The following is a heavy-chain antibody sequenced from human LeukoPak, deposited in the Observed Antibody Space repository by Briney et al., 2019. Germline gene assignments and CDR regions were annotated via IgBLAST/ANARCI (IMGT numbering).Heavy chain of an antibody. D-gene: IGHD6-19*01. V-gene: IGHV3-7*01. CDR2: INQDGAEK. CDR3: ARLDINSSGRYKNDY. J-gene: IGHJ4*02. Sequence: GGSLRLSCAASRFSFRSFWMTWVRQAPGTGLEWVANINQDGAEKYYGESVKGRFTISRDNAKNSLFLQLDSLRVEDTAVYYCARLDINSSGRYKNDYWGQGTLVTVSS. CDR1: RFSFRSFW.